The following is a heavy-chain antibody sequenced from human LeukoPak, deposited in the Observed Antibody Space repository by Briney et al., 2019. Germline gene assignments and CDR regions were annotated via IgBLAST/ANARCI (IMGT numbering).Heavy chain of an antibody. V-gene: IGHV3-21*01. J-gene: IGHJ2*01. Sequence: GGSLRLSCAASGFTFSSYSRNWVRQAPGKGREGVSSISSSSSYIYYADSVKGRFTISRDNAKNSLYLQMNSLRAEDTAVYYCARAVEYSSSLTWYFDLWGRGTLVTVSS. CDR2: ISSSSSYI. CDR1: GFTFSSYS. CDR3: ARAVEYSSSLTWYFDL. D-gene: IGHD6-6*01.